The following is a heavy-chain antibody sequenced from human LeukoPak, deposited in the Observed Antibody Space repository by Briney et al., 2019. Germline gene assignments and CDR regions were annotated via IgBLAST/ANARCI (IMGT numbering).Heavy chain of an antibody. CDR2: IYSGCST. D-gene: IGHD6-19*01. CDR1: GFTVSANY. J-gene: IGHJ4*02. Sequence: GGSLRLSCAASGFTVSANYMSWARHAPGKGLEWGSVIYSGCSTYYAHSVKRRFTISRDNSKNTLYLQMNSRSVEDTAVYFCAIRSSGWGQGTLVTVSS. CDR3: AIRSSG. V-gene: IGHV3-53*01.